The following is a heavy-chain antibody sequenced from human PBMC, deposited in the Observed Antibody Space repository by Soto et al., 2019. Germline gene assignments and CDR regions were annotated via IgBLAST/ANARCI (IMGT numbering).Heavy chain of an antibody. CDR1: GFTFSSYA. D-gene: IGHD1-26*01. J-gene: IGHJ6*02. V-gene: IGHV3-23*01. CDR2: ISGSGGST. CDR3: AKDSVVGAYYYYYGMDV. Sequence: GGSLRLSCAASGFTFSSYAMSWVRQAPGKGLEWVSAISGSGGSTYYADSVKGRFTISRDNSKNTLYLQMNSLRAEDTAVYYCAKDSVVGAYYYYYGMDVWGQGTTVTVSS.